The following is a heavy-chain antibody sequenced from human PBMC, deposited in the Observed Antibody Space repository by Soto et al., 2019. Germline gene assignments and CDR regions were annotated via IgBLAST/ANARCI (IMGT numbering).Heavy chain of an antibody. CDR2: ISYDGSNK. CDR3: APWFGAFDY. Sequence: QVQLAESGGGVVQPGRSLRLSCAASGFTFSSYGMHWVRQAPGKGLEWVAVISYDGSNKYYADSVKGRFTISRDNSKNTLYLQMNSLRAEDTAVYYCAPWFGAFDYWGQGTLVTVSS. D-gene: IGHD3-10*01. V-gene: IGHV3-30*03. CDR1: GFTFSSYG. J-gene: IGHJ4*02.